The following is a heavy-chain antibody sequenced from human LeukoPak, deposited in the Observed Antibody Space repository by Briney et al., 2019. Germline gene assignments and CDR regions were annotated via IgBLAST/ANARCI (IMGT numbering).Heavy chain of an antibody. CDR3: ARDGYYDSSGSSFDY. CDR1: GGTFSSYA. V-gene: IGHV1-69*04. CDR2: IIPIFGIA. Sequence: SVKVSCKASGGTFSSYAISWVRLAPGQGLEWMGRIIPIFGIANYAQKFQGRVTITADKSTSTAYMELSSLRSEDTAVYYCARDGYYDSSGSSFDYWGQGTLVTISS. D-gene: IGHD3-22*01. J-gene: IGHJ4*02.